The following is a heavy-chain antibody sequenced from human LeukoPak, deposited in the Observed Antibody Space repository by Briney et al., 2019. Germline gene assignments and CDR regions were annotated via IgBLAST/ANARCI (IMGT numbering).Heavy chain of an antibody. V-gene: IGHV4-34*01. D-gene: IGHD5-18*01. CDR3: ARVDTAMVNDAFDI. CDR2: INHSGST. J-gene: IGHJ3*02. CDR1: GGSFSGYY. Sequence: SETLSLTCAVYGGSFSGYYWSWIRQPAGKGLEWIGEINHSGSTNYNPSLKSRVTISVDTSKNQFSLKLSSVTAADTAVYYCARVDTAMVNDAFDIWGQGTMVTVSS.